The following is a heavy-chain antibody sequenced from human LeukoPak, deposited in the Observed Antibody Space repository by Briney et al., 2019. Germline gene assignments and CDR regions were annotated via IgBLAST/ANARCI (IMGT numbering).Heavy chain of an antibody. CDR3: AKYSSGWYGAIFDY. D-gene: IGHD6-19*01. Sequence: GGSLRLSCAASGFTFSNYAMSWVRQPPGKGLEWVSAISGSSGNTYYADSVKGRFTISRDNSKNTLYLQMNSLRAEDTAVYYCAKYSSGWYGAIFDYWGQGTLVTVSS. CDR2: ISGSSGNT. J-gene: IGHJ4*02. V-gene: IGHV3-23*01. CDR1: GFTFSNYA.